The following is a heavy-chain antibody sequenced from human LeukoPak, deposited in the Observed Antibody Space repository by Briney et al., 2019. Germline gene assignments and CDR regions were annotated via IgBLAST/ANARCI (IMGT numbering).Heavy chain of an antibody. D-gene: IGHD6-19*01. CDR2: IKSDGINT. J-gene: IGHJ3*02. CDR1: GFTFSSYW. Sequence: GGSLGLSCAASGFTFSSYWMHWVRQAPGKGLVWVSHIKSDGINTNYVDSVKGRFTISRDNAKNTVYLQMNSLRAEDTAVYYCTRGAGSFDIWGQGTMVTVSS. CDR3: TRGAGSFDI. V-gene: IGHV3-74*01.